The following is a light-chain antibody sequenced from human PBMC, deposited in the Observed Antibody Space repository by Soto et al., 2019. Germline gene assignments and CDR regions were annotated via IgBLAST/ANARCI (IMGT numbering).Light chain of an antibody. CDR1: QDISNY. CDR2: DAS. V-gene: IGKV1-33*01. J-gene: IGKJ4*01. Sequence: DIQMTQSPSSLSASVGDRVTITCQASQDISNYLNWYQQKPGKAPKLLIYDASNLETEVPSRFSGSGSGKDFTFTISSLQPEDIATYYCQQYDNLPLTFGGGTKVEIK. CDR3: QQYDNLPLT.